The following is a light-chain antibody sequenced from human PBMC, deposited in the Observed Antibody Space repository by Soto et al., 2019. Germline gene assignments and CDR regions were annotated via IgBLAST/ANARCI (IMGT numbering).Light chain of an antibody. CDR3: MQGTLLPLFT. V-gene: IGKV2-30*01. J-gene: IGKJ3*01. CDR1: QSLVYSDGNTY. Sequence: DVVMTQSPLSLPVTLGQPASISCRSSQSLVYSDGNTYLNWFQQRPGQSPRRLIYKVSNRDSGVPDRFSGSGSGTDFTLKISRVEAEDVGVYYCMQGTLLPLFTFGPGTKVDIK. CDR2: KVS.